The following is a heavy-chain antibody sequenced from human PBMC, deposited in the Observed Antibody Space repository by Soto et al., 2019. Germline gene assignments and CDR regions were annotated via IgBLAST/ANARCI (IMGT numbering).Heavy chain of an antibody. J-gene: IGHJ6*02. CDR3: AKGRSYYYYYGVDV. V-gene: IGHV3-23*01. CDR2: IINSGGST. CDR1: GFTFSTYA. Sequence: GGSLRLSCAASGFTFSTYAMNWVRQAPGNGLEWVSDIINSGGSTYYADSVKGRFTISRDNSKSTLYLQMNSLRAEDTALYYCAKGRSYYYYYGVDVWGQGTTVTVSS.